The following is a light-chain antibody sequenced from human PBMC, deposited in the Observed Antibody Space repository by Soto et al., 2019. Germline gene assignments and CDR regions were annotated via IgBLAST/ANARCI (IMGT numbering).Light chain of an antibody. V-gene: IGKV4-1*01. CDR2: WAS. Sequence: DIVMTQSPDSLAVSLGERATINCKSSQSVLYSSNNKNYLAWYQQKPGQPPKLLIYWASTRESGGPDRFSGSGSGTDFTPTISSLQAEDVAVYYCQQYYSTPYTFGQGTKLEIK. J-gene: IGKJ2*01. CDR3: QQYYSTPYT. CDR1: QSVLYSSNNKNY.